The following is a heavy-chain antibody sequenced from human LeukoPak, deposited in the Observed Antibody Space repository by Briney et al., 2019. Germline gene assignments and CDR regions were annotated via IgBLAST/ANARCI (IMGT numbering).Heavy chain of an antibody. CDR1: GFTFSSYA. Sequence: GGSLRLSCAASGFTFSSYAMSWVRQAPGKGLEWVSAISGSGGSTYYADSVKGRFTISRDNSKNTPYLQMNSLRAEDTAVYYCAISPYHYESSNYYYSGYYFDYWGQGTLVTVSS. V-gene: IGHV3-23*01. D-gene: IGHD3-22*01. J-gene: IGHJ4*02. CDR2: ISGSGGST. CDR3: AISPYHYESSNYYYSGYYFDY.